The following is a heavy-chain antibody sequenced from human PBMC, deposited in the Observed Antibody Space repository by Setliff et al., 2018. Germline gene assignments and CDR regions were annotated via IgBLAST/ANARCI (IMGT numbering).Heavy chain of an antibody. V-gene: IGHV4-59*01. J-gene: IGHJ4*02. CDR3: ARKVEQWLTPHFDY. Sequence: SETLSLTCNVSGASIRNFYWTWIRQPPGKGLEWIGYVHFTGSTNYNPSLKSRVTMSVDVSKSQFSLRLSSVTAADTAVYYCARKVEQWLTPHFDYWGQGALVNVSS. D-gene: IGHD6-19*01. CDR2: VHFTGST. CDR1: GASIRNFY.